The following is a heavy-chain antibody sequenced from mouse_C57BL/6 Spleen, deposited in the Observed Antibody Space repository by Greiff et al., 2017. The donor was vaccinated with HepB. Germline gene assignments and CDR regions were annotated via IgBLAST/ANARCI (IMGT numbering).Heavy chain of an antibody. J-gene: IGHJ3*01. Sequence: EVKLVESEGGLVQPGSSMKLSCTASGFTFSDYYMAWVRQVPEKGLEWVANINYDGSSTYYLDSLKSRFIISRDNAQNILYLQMSSLKSEDTATYYCARVEAGFAYWGQGTLVTVSA. CDR3: ARVEAGFAY. CDR1: GFTFSDYY. V-gene: IGHV5-16*01. CDR2: INYDGSST.